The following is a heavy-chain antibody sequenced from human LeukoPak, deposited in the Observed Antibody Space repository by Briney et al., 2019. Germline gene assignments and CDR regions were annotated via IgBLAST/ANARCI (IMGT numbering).Heavy chain of an antibody. Sequence: SETLSLTCTVSGGSITNFHWSWVRQPPGKGLEWMGYIYYSGSTNYNPYLKSRGTISVDTSKNHFSLNLNSVTAADAAVYYCARGVYYGSGNYYMDHWGQGTLVTVSS. V-gene: IGHV4-59*01. CDR3: ARGVYYGSGNYYMDH. CDR1: GGSITNFH. J-gene: IGHJ4*02. CDR2: IYYSGST. D-gene: IGHD3-10*01.